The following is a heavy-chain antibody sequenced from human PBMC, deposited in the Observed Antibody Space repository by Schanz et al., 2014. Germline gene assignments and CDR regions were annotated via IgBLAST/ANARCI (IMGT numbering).Heavy chain of an antibody. Sequence: EVQLVESGGGLVQPGGSLRLSCAASGFTVSKNYMSWVRQAPGKGLEWVSIIYTDGSTYYADSVRDRFTISRDNSKNTLYLQMNSLSAEDTAVYYCAKRNHDMQSLPLDYWGQGTLXTVSS. CDR1: GFTVSKNY. V-gene: IGHV3-66*01. CDR2: IYTDGST. CDR3: AKRNHDMQSLPLDY. D-gene: IGHD3-9*01. J-gene: IGHJ4*02.